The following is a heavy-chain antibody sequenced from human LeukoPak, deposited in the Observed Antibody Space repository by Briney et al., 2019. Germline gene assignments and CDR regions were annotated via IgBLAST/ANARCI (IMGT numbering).Heavy chain of an antibody. CDR1: XXSXSXSSXY. D-gene: IGHD2-21*01. CDR2: IYYSGST. J-gene: IGHJ4*02. Sequence: SETXSLTXTXXXXSXSXSSXYWGWIRQXPGKGLEWIGSIYYSGSTYYNPSLKSRVTISVDTSKNQFSLKLSSVTAADTAVYYCARRDLSEFDYWGQGTLVTVSS. CDR3: ARRDLSEFDY. V-gene: IGHV4-39*01.